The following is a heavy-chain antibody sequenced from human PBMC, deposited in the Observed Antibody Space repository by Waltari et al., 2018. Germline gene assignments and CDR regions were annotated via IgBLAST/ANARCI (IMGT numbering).Heavy chain of an antibody. CDR1: GGSISSGGYY. Sequence: QVQLQESGPGLVKPSQTLSLTCTVSGGSISSGGYYWSWIRQHPGKGLEWCGYSCDGGGTYYNPSLKSRVTRSVDTSKNQFSRKLSAVTAADTAVYYCARIAARTRADYWGQGTLVTVSS. D-gene: IGHD6-6*01. CDR3: ARIAARTRADY. V-gene: IGHV4-31*03. J-gene: IGHJ4*02. CDR2: SCDGGGT.